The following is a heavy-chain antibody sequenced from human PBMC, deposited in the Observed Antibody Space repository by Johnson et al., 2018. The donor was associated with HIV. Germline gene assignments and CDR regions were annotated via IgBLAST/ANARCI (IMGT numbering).Heavy chain of an antibody. CDR1: GFTVSSNY. D-gene: IGHD3/OR15-3a*01. CDR2: IYSGGST. Sequence: DVQLVESGGGVVQPGGSLRLSCAASGFTVSSNYMSWVRQAPGKGLAWVSVIYSGGSTYYAASVKGRFTISRDNSKNTLYLQMNSLRAEDTAVYYCARDGLAANAFDTWGQGTMVTVSS. V-gene: IGHV3-66*01. J-gene: IGHJ3*02. CDR3: ARDGLAANAFDT.